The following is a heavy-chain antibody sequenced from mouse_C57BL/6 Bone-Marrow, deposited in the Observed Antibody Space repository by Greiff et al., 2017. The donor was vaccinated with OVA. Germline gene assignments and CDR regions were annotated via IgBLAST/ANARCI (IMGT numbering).Heavy chain of an antibody. CDR3: AREAYGNSPFAC. CDR2: IYPGSGST. V-gene: IGHV1-55*01. CDR1: GYTFTSYC. Sequence: QVQLQQSGAELVKPGASVKMSCKASGYTFTSYCITWVKQRPGQGLEWIGDIYPGSGSTNYNEKFKSKATLTVDTSSSTAYMQLSSLTSEDSAVYYCAREAYGNSPFACWGQGTLVTVAA. J-gene: IGHJ3*01. D-gene: IGHD1-1*01.